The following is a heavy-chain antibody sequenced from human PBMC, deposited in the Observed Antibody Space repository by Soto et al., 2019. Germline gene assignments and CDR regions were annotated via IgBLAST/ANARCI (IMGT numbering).Heavy chain of an antibody. D-gene: IGHD5-12*01. V-gene: IGHV3-30*18. CDR1: GFTFSSYG. Sequence: GGSLRLSCAASGFTFSSYGMHWARQAPGKGLERVAVISCDGSNKYEEGSVKGRFTISRDNSKNTLYLQMNSLRAEDTAVYYCAKDQERWLQEAALDYWGRGTLVTVSS. J-gene: IGHJ4*02. CDR3: AKDQERWLQEAALDY. CDR2: ISCDGSNK.